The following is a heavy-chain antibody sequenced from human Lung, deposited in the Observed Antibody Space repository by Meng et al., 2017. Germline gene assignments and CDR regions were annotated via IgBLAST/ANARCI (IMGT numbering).Heavy chain of an antibody. CDR2: INHSGST. Sequence: QGQLQQWGAGLLKPSGTLSLTCVVSGGSFCDYYWSWIRQTPGKGLEWIGEINHSGSTNYNPSLESRATISVDTSQNNLSLKLSSVTAADSAVYYCARGPTTMAHDFDYWGQGTLVTVSS. CDR1: GGSFCDYY. V-gene: IGHV4-34*01. J-gene: IGHJ4*02. CDR3: ARGPTTMAHDFDY. D-gene: IGHD4-11*01.